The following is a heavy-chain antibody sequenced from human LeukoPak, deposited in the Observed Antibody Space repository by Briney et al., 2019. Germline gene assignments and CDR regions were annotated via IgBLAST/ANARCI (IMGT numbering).Heavy chain of an antibody. D-gene: IGHD3-22*01. CDR2: IYYSGST. CDR3: ARPEYYDSSVYDY. Sequence: SETLSLTCTVSGGSISSSSYYWGWIRQPPGKGLEWIGSIYYSGSTYYNPSLKSRVTISVDTSKNQFSLKLSSVTAADTAVYYCARPEYYDSSVYDYWGQGTLVTVSS. J-gene: IGHJ4*02. CDR1: GGSISSSSYY. V-gene: IGHV4-39*01.